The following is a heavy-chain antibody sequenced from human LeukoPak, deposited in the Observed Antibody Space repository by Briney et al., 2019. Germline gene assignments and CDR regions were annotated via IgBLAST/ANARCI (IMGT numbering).Heavy chain of an antibody. CDR1: GGSFSGYY. V-gene: IGHV4-34*01. Sequence: SETLPLTCAVYGGSFSGYYWSWIRQPPGKGLEWIGEINHSGSANYNPSLKSRVTISVDTSTHQFSLKLRSVTAADTAVYYCARVGWLRLPPYYYYYYMDVWGKGTTVTVSS. J-gene: IGHJ6*03. D-gene: IGHD5-12*01. CDR3: ARVGWLRLPPYYYYYYMDV. CDR2: INHSGSA.